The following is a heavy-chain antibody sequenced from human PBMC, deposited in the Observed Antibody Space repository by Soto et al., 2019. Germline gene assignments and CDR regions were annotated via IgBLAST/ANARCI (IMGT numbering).Heavy chain of an antibody. Sequence: SGKVSCKGSGYTFTSYVFNWVRQATGQGLEWMGWMNPNSGNTGYAQKFQGRVTMTRNTSISTAYMELSSLRSEDTAVYYCARVGRRTNAFDIWGQGTMVTVSS. CDR3: ARVGRRTNAFDI. CDR2: MNPNSGNT. V-gene: IGHV1-8*01. J-gene: IGHJ3*02. CDR1: GYTFTSYV.